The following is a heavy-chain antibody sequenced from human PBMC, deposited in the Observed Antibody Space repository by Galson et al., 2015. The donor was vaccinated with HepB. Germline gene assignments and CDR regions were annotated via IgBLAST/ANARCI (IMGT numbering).Heavy chain of an antibody. CDR1: GYSLTEFS. CDR2: VDPADGET. V-gene: IGHV1-24*01. Sequence: SVKVSCKVSGYSLTEFSMHWVRQAPGKGLEWVGSVDPADGETVYSQRFQGRVTITENTSTHTGYMELCSLRSEDTAVYYCATEVGYCSGSNCPRFDPWGQGTLVIVSS. D-gene: IGHD2-15*01. J-gene: IGHJ5*02. CDR3: ATEVGYCSGSNCPRFDP.